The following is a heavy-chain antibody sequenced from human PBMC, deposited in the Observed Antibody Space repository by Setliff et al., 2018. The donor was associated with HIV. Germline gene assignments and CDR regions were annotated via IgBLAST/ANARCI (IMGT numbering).Heavy chain of an antibody. D-gene: IGHD1-7*01. J-gene: IGHJ3*02. CDR1: GFIFSDYW. V-gene: IGHV3-7*01. CDR2: IRQDGSEK. CDR3: ARETTSHAFDI. Sequence: PGGSLRLSCAASGFIFSDYWMTWVRQAPGKGLEWVANIRQDGSEKYYADSVKGRFTISRDNAKNSLYLQMNSLRAEDTAVYYCARETTSHAFDIWGQGTMVTVSS.